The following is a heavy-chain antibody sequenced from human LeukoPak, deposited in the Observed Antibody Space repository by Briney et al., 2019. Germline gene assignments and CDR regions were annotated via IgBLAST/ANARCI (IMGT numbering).Heavy chain of an antibody. J-gene: IGHJ4*02. CDR2: ISGSSSYI. CDR3: ARRAAAAGFFDY. Sequence: GGSLRLSCAASGFTFSSYRMNWVRQAPGKGLEWVSSISGSSSYIYYADSVKGRFTISRDNAKNSLYLQMNSLRAEDTAVYYCARRAAAAGFFDYWGQGTLVTVSS. CDR1: GFTFSSYR. D-gene: IGHD6-13*01. V-gene: IGHV3-21*01.